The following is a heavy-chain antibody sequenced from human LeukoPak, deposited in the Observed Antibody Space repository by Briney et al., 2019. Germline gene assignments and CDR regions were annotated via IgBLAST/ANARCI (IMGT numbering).Heavy chain of an antibody. D-gene: IGHD6-13*01. Sequence: GRSLGLSCAASGFTFSSYSMNWVRQAPGKGLEWVSYISYSSSAIYYADSVKGRFTISRDTAKNSLYLQMNSLRDEDTAVHYCARGYSSSLDYWGQGTLVTVSS. J-gene: IGHJ4*02. CDR3: ARGYSSSLDY. V-gene: IGHV3-48*02. CDR1: GFTFSSYS. CDR2: ISYSSSAI.